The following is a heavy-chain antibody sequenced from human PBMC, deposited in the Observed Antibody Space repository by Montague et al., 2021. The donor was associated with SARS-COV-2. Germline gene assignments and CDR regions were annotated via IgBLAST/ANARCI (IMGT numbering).Heavy chain of an antibody. J-gene: IGHJ4*01. D-gene: IGHD6-19*01. V-gene: IGHV4-34*01. CDR2: INHSGST. CDR1: GGSFSGYH. CDR3: ARGGRQWLVIDPRYYFDY. Sequence: SDTLSLTCAVYGGSFSGYHRSWIRQPPGKGLEWIGEINHSGSTNYNPSLKSRVTISVDTSKNQFSLKLSSVTAADTAVYYCARGGRQWLVIDPRYYFDYWGQGTLVTVSS.